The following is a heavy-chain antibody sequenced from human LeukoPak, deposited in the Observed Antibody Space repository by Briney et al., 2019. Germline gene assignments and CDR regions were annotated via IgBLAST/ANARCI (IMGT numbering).Heavy chain of an antibody. V-gene: IGHV3-11*05. CDR2: ISSSSSYT. Sequence: PGGSLRLSCAASGFTFSDYYMSWIRQAPGKGLEWVSYISSSSSYTNYADSVKGRFTISRDNAKNSLYLQMNSLRAEDTAVYYCARDRLYGSGSYWFDYWGQGTLVLVSS. J-gene: IGHJ4*02. CDR1: GFTFSDYY. CDR3: ARDRLYGSGSYWFDY. D-gene: IGHD3-10*01.